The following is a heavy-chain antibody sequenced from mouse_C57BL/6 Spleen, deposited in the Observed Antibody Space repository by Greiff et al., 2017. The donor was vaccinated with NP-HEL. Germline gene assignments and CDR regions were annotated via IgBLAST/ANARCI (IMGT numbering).Heavy chain of an antibody. D-gene: IGHD1-1*01. CDR3: ARAGYYYGSSYGYFDY. Sequence: VQLQQSGPVLVKPGASVKMSCKASGYTFTDYYMNWVKQSHGKSLEWIGVINPYNGGTSYNQKFKGKATLTVDKSSSTAYMELNSLTSEDSAVYYCARAGYYYGSSYGYFDYWGQGTTLTVSS. J-gene: IGHJ2*01. V-gene: IGHV1-19*01. CDR1: GYTFTDYY. CDR2: INPYNGGT.